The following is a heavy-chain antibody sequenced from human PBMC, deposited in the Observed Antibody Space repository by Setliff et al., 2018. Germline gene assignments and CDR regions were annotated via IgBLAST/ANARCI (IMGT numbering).Heavy chain of an antibody. CDR2: ISAYNGNT. CDR3: ARVGSSSWLHPDVYYYYGMDV. D-gene: IGHD6-13*01. CDR1: GYTLTSYG. V-gene: IGHV1-18*01. Sequence: ASVKVSCKASGYTLTSYGISWVRQAPGQGLERMGWISAYNGNTNYAQKLQGRVTMTTDTSTSTAYMELRSLRSDDTAVYYCARVGSSSWLHPDVYYYYGMDVWGQGTTVTV. J-gene: IGHJ6*02.